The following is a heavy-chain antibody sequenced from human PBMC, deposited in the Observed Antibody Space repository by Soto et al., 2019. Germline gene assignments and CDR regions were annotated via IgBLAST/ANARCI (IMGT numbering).Heavy chain of an antibody. Sequence: QVQLVESGGGVVQPGRSLRLSCAASGFTFSDYAMHWVRQAPGKGLEWVTLISYDGNNKYYADSVKGRFTISRDNSKNTLDLQMNRLRAEDTAVYYCARDTLSVAMGLIHYWGQGTLVTVSS. CDR2: ISYDGNNK. V-gene: IGHV3-30-3*01. D-gene: IGHD5-12*01. CDR3: ARDTLSVAMGLIHY. J-gene: IGHJ4*02. CDR1: GFTFSDYA.